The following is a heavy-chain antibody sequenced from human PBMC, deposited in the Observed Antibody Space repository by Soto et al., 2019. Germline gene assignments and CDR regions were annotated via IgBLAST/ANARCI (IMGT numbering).Heavy chain of an antibody. CDR3: ARMSPGRLLWDDY. CDR2: IYFRGNT. Sequence: PSEILSLTCTVSGGSMSSYYWSWIRQPPGKGLEWIAYIYFRGNTNYNPSLQSRVTISGDTSKNQFSLKLSSVTAADTAVYYCARMSPGRLLWDDYWGQGTLVTVSS. CDR1: GGSMSSYY. V-gene: IGHV4-59*08. J-gene: IGHJ4*02. D-gene: IGHD2-21*01.